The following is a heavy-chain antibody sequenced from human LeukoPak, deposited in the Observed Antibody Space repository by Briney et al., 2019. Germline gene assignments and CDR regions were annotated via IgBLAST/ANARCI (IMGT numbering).Heavy chain of an antibody. V-gene: IGHV4-39*01. CDR1: GFTFSSYE. CDR3: ARRRPTVTTKGGFDY. CDR2: IYYSGST. D-gene: IGHD4-17*01. Sequence: LRLSCAASGFTFSSYEMNWVRQPPGKGLEWIGSIYYSGSTYYNPSLKSRVTISVDTSKNQFSLRLSSVTAADTAVYYCARRRPTVTTKGGFDYWGQGTLVTVSS. J-gene: IGHJ4*02.